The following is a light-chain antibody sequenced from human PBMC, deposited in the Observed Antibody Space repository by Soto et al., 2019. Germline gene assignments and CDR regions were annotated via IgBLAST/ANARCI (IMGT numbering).Light chain of an antibody. J-gene: IGKJ2*01. Sequence: DIQMTQSPSSLSASVGDRVTITCRSSQSIFNYLNWYQQKPGKAPEVLIYAVSSLQIGVPSRFAGSGSGTDFTLTITDLRPEDSATYYCQQTYSELVYTFGRGTKLETK. CDR1: QSIFNY. CDR3: QQTYSELVYT. CDR2: AVS. V-gene: IGKV1-39*01.